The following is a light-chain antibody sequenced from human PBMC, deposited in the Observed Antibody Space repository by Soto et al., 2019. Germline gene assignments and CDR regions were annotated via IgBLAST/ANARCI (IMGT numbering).Light chain of an antibody. CDR1: QSVSSSY. CDR2: GAS. Sequence: EIVLTQSPGTPSLSPGGRATLSCRASQSVSSSYLAWYQQKPGQAPRLLIYGASTRATGIPARFSGSGSGTEFTLTISSLQSEDFAIYFCQQYNNWPVTFGQGTRLEIK. J-gene: IGKJ5*01. CDR3: QQYNNWPVT. V-gene: IGKV3-15*01.